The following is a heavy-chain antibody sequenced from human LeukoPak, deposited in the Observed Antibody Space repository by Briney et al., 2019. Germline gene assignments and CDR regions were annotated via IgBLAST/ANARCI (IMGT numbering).Heavy chain of an antibody. D-gene: IGHD3-10*01. J-gene: IGHJ6*03. CDR3: ARSCVSMVRGTDVYYMDA. CDR2: INHSGST. Sequence: SETLSLTCAVYGGSFSGYYWSWIRQPPGKGLEWIGEINHSGSTNYNPSLKSRVTISVDTSKNQFSLKLSSVTAADTAVYYCARSCVSMVRGTDVYYMDAWGKGTTVTVSS. CDR1: GGSFSGYY. V-gene: IGHV4-34*01.